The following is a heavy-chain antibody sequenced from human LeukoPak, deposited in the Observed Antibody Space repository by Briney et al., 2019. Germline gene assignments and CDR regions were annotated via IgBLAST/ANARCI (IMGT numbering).Heavy chain of an antibody. J-gene: IGHJ4*02. Sequence: SETLSLTCAVYGGSFSGYYWSWIRQPPGKGLEWIGEINHSGSTDYNPSLKSRVTISVDTSKNQFTLKLSPVTAADTAVYYCARLPLLTGYYPSKPKRDYWGQGTLVTVSS. V-gene: IGHV4-34*01. CDR2: INHSGST. CDR3: ARLPLLTGYYPSKPKRDY. D-gene: IGHD3-9*01. CDR1: GGSFSGYY.